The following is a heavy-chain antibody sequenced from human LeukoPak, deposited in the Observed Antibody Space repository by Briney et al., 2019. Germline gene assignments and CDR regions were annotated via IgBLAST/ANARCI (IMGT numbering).Heavy chain of an antibody. CDR3: AKDISSYGGSWFDP. D-gene: IGHD4-11*01. Sequence: GGSLRLSCAASGFTFSSYAMSWVRQAPGKGLEWVSGIRGSGVTTYYADSVKGRFTISRDNSKNTLYLQMNSLRAEDTAVYFCAKDISSYGGSWFDPWGQGTLVTVSS. CDR2: IRGSGVTT. J-gene: IGHJ5*02. V-gene: IGHV3-23*01. CDR1: GFTFSSYA.